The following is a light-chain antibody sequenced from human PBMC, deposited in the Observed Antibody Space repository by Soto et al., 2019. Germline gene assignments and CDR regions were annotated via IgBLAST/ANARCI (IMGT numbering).Light chain of an antibody. CDR2: DAS. Sequence: DIQMTQSPSTLSASVGDRVTITCRASQSISSWLAWYQQKPGKAPKLLIYDASSLESGVPSRFSGGGSGTESALTICSLLSDDFATYYCQQYNSYGTFGQGTKLEIK. J-gene: IGKJ2*01. V-gene: IGKV1-5*01. CDR3: QQYNSYGT. CDR1: QSISSW.